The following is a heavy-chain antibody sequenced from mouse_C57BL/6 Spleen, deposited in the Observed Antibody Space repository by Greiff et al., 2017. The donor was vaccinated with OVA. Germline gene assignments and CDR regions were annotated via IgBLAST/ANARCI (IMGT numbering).Heavy chain of an antibody. J-gene: IGHJ2*01. CDR3: ARLPITTVVATDY. CDR2: IDPSDSYT. CDR1: GYTFTSYW. D-gene: IGHD1-1*01. Sequence: VQLQQPGAELVKPGASVKLSCKASGYTFTSYWMQWVKQRPGQGLEWIGEIDPSDSYTNYNQKFKGKATLTVDTSSSTAYMQLSSLTSEDSAVYYCARLPITTVVATDYWGQGTTLTVSS. V-gene: IGHV1-50*01.